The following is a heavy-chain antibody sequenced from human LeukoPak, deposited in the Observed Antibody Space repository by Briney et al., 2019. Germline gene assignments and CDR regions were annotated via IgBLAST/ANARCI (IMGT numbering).Heavy chain of an antibody. CDR2: ISGRGDRT. CDR3: AKNFRGYGGSFDY. Sequence: GGSLRLSCAASGFTFNTYAMSWVRQAPGKGLHWVAAISGRGDRTMYAESVKGRFTISRDNSKNTVYLQMNSLRAEDTAIYYCAKNFRGYGGSFDYWGQGALVSISS. D-gene: IGHD5-18*01. J-gene: IGHJ4*02. V-gene: IGHV3-23*01. CDR1: GFTFNTYA.